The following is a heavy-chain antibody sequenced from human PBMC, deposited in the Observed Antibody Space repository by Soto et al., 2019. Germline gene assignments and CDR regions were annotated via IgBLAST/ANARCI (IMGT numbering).Heavy chain of an antibody. CDR1: GVTFDTYW. CDR2: INSDGTIS. V-gene: IGHV3-74*01. J-gene: IGHJ6*02. Sequence: GGSLRLSCAASGVTFDTYWMNWVRQGPGKGPEWLSCINSDGTISSYADTVKGRFTISRDNARNTLSLQMNILRADDTAVYYCARLSGDHSAFFSYGMDAWGQGTTVTVSS. D-gene: IGHD2-21*01. CDR3: ARLSGDHSAFFSYGMDA.